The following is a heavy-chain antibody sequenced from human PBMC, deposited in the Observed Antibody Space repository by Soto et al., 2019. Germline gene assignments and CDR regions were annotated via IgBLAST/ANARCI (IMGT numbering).Heavy chain of an antibody. J-gene: IGHJ3*02. CDR1: GFTFSSYE. CDR2: ISSSGGTI. Sequence: PGGSLRLSCAASGFTFSSYEMNWVRQAPGKGLEWVSYISSSGGTIYHAESVKGRFTISRDNAKNSLYLQMNSLRAEDTAVYYCARGPVIVYSGGPEAAFDIWGQGTMVTVSS. V-gene: IGHV3-48*03. D-gene: IGHD1-26*01. CDR3: ARGPVIVYSGGPEAAFDI.